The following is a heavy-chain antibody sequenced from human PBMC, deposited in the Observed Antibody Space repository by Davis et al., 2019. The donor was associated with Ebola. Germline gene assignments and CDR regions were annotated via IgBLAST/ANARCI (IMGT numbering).Heavy chain of an antibody. J-gene: IGHJ5*02. Sequence: GESLKISCAASGFTFSSYAMSWVRQAPGKGLEWVSAISGSGGSTYYADSVKGRFTISRDNSKNTLYLQMNSLRAEDTAVYYCAKGGWSGYYESWFDPWGQGTLVTVSS. D-gene: IGHD3-3*01. CDR2: ISGSGGST. V-gene: IGHV3-23*01. CDR3: AKGGWSGYYESWFDP. CDR1: GFTFSSYA.